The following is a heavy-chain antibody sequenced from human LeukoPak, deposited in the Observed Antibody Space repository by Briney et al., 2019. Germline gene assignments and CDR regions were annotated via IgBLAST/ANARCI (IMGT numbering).Heavy chain of an antibody. J-gene: IGHJ5*02. Sequence: PGGSLRLSCAASDFTFSGFWMSWARQAPGRGLEWVAKLKQDGSEKYYVDSVKGRFTISRDNAKNSLYLQMNSLRAEDTAVYYCARASYRYDFWSGYYPPYWFDPWGQGTLVTVSS. CDR3: ARASYRYDFWSGYYPPYWFDP. CDR1: DFTFSGFW. V-gene: IGHV3-7*01. CDR2: LKQDGSEK. D-gene: IGHD3-3*01.